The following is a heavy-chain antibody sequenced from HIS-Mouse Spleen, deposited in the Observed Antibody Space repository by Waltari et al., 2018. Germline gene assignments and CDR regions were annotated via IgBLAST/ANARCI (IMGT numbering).Heavy chain of an antibody. J-gene: IGHJ4*02. CDR1: GYSISSGYY. V-gene: IGHV4-38-2*02. Sequence: QVQLQESGPGLVKPSETLSLTCTVSGYSISSGYYWGWIRQPPGKGLEWIGSIYHSGSTYYNPSLKSRVTISVDTSKNQFSLKLSSVTAADTAVYYCARGIAAAPIDYWGQGTLVTVSS. CDR2: IYHSGST. CDR3: ARGIAAAPIDY. D-gene: IGHD6-13*01.